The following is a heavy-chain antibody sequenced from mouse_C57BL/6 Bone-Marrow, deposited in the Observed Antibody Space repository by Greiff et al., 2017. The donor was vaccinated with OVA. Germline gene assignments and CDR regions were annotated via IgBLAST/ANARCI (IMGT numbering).Heavy chain of an antibody. CDR2: IYPGDGDT. V-gene: IGHV1-82*01. CDR1: GYAFSSSW. Sequence: VQLQQSGPELVKPGASVKISCKASGYAFSSSWMNWVKQRPGPGLSWIGRIYPGDGDTNYNGKFKGKATLTADKSSSTAYMQLSSLTSEDSAVYFCARCAYYGSRKWYFDVWGTGTTVTVSS. CDR3: ARCAYYGSRKWYFDV. J-gene: IGHJ1*03. D-gene: IGHD1-1*01.